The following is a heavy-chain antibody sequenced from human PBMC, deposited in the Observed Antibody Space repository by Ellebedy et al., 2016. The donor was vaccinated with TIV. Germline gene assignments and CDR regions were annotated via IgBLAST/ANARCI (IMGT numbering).Heavy chain of an antibody. Sequence: GESLKISCVASGFTFSSYSMNWVRQAPGKGLEWVSYISSSSSTIYYADSVKGRFTISRDNAKNSLYLQMNSLRAEDTAVYYCARAPPGLGGYYYYYMDVWGKGTTVTVSS. J-gene: IGHJ6*03. CDR2: ISSSSSTI. CDR1: GFTFSSYS. D-gene: IGHD3-16*01. CDR3: ARAPPGLGGYYYYYMDV. V-gene: IGHV3-48*01.